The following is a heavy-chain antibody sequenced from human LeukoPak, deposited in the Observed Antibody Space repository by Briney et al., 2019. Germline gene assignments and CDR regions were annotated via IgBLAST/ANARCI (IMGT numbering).Heavy chain of an antibody. D-gene: IGHD2-2*01. J-gene: IGHJ4*02. CDR2: IYHSGST. CDR1: GGSISSGGYS. Sequence: SETLSLTCAVSGGSISSGGYSWSWIRQPPGKGLEWIGYIYHSGSTYYNPSLKSRVIISVDRSKNQFSLKLSSVTAADTAVYYCARRRNTSPYDFDYWGQGTLVTVSS. V-gene: IGHV4-30-2*01. CDR3: ARRRNTSPYDFDY.